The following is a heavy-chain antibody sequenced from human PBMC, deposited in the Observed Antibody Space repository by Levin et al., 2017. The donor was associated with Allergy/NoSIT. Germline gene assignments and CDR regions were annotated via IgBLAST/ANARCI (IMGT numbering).Heavy chain of an antibody. D-gene: IGHD6-13*01. J-gene: IGHJ2*01. CDR3: AKDLGIAGWYFDL. V-gene: IGHV3-30*18. Sequence: GGSLRLSCAASGFTFSSYGMHWVRQAPGKGLEWVAVISYDGSNKYYADSVKGRFTISRDNSKNTLYLQMNSLRAEDTAVYYCAKDLGIAGWYFDLWGRGTLVTVSS. CDR1: GFTFSSYG. CDR2: ISYDGSNK.